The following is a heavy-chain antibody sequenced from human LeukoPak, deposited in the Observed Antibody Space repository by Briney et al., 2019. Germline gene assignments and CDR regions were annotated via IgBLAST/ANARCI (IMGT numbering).Heavy chain of an antibody. CDR1: GFTFTTYW. D-gene: IGHD2-2*01. J-gene: IGHJ4*02. CDR3: VGEGLECSGSSCQRAAFDY. CDR2: IKGDGSST. V-gene: IGHV3-74*01. Sequence: PGGSLRLSCAASGFTFTTYWMHWVRQVPGKGLVWVARIKGDGSSTRHADSMKGRFTISRDNAKNTLYLQMNSLREDDSAVYYCVGEGLECSGSSCQRAAFDYWGQGTLVTVSS.